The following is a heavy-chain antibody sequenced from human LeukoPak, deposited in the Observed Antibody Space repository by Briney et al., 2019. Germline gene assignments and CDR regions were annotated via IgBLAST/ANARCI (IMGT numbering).Heavy chain of an antibody. Sequence: GSLRLSCATSGFTFSSYSMNWVRQAPGKGLEWVSYIASSSSYIYYADSVKGRFTISRDNAKNSLYLQMNSLRAEDTAVYYCAREGWGDGDQPAYWGQGTLVTVSS. D-gene: IGHD4-17*01. CDR2: IASSSSYI. CDR1: GFTFSSYS. J-gene: IGHJ4*02. V-gene: IGHV3-21*05. CDR3: AREGWGDGDQPAY.